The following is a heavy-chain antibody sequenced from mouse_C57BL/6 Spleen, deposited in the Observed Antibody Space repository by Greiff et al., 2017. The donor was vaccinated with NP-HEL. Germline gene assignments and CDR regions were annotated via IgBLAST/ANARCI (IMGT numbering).Heavy chain of an antibody. CDR1: GYAFSSSW. D-gene: IGHD1-1*01. Sequence: QVQLQQSGPELVKPGASVKISCKASGYAFSSSWMNWVKQRPGKGLEWIGRIYPGDGDTNYNGKFKGKATLTADKSSSTAYMQLSSLTSEDSAVYFCARSGGSRYFDYWGQGTTLTVSS. CDR3: ARSGGSRYFDY. V-gene: IGHV1-82*01. J-gene: IGHJ2*01. CDR2: IYPGDGDT.